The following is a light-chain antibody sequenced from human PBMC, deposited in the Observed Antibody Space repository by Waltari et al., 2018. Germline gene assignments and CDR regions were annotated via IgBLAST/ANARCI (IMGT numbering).Light chain of an antibody. CDR3: QQYHSTPFT. V-gene: IGKV3-15*01. CDR1: QSVSSN. J-gene: IGKJ3*01. CDR2: GAS. Sequence: EIVMTQSPATLSVSPGERATLSCRASQSVSSNLAWYQQKPGQAPRLLIYGASTRATGIPSRFSGSGSGTEFTLTISSLQSEDVAVYYCQQYHSTPFTFGPGTKVDIK.